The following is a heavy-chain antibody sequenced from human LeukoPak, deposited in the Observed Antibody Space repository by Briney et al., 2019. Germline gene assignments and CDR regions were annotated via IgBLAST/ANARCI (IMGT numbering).Heavy chain of an antibody. J-gene: IGHJ4*02. Sequence: HPGGSLRLSCAASGFTFSSYGMHWVRQAPGKGLEWVAFIRYDGSNKYYADSVKGRFTISRDNAKNSLYLQMNSLRAEDTAVYYCARDLGAYYGTHNFDYWGQGTLVTVSS. CDR2: IRYDGSNK. CDR3: ARDLGAYYGTHNFDY. D-gene: IGHD3-16*01. CDR1: GFTFSSYG. V-gene: IGHV3-30*02.